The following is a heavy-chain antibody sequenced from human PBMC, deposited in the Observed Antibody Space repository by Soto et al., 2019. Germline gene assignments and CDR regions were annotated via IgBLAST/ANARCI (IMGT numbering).Heavy chain of an antibody. CDR2: ISSSSSYI. CDR1: GFTFSSYS. J-gene: IGHJ6*02. D-gene: IGHD3-10*01. V-gene: IGHV3-21*01. CDR3: ARDGVSITMVRGVLTPVRYGMDV. Sequence: EVQLVESGGGLVKPGGSLRLSCAASGFTFSSYSMNWVRQAPGKGLEWVSSISSSSSYIYYADSVKGRFTISRDNAKNQLYLQMKSLRAEDTAVYYCARDGVSITMVRGVLTPVRYGMDVWGQGTTVTVSS.